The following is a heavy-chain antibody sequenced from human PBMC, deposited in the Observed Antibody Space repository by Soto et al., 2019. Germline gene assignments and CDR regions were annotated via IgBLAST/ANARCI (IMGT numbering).Heavy chain of an antibody. D-gene: IGHD2-15*01. CDR2: ISGSGGST. J-gene: IGHJ4*02. V-gene: IGHV3-23*01. CDR1: GFTFSSYA. CDR3: AAGVGDIVVVVAALDY. Sequence: EVQLLESGGGLVQPGGSLRLSCAASGFTFSSYAMSWVRQAPGKGLEWVSAISGSGGSTYYADSVKGRFTISRDNSKNTLYLQMNSLRAEDTAVYYCAAGVGDIVVVVAALDYWGQGTLVTVSS.